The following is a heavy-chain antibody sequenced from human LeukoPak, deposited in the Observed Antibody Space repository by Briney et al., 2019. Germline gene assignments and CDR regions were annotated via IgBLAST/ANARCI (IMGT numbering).Heavy chain of an antibody. CDR3: ANPIAAAAPSVVVIDY. D-gene: IGHD6-13*01. V-gene: IGHV3-23*01. J-gene: IGHJ4*02. CDR1: GFIFSSYA. CDR2: ISGSGGST. Sequence: GGSLRLSCAASGFIFSSYAMSWVRQAPGKGLEWVSAISGSGGSTGYADSVKGRFTISRDNSKNKLYLQMNSLRAEDTAVYYCANPIAAAAPSVVVIDYWGQGPLVTVSS.